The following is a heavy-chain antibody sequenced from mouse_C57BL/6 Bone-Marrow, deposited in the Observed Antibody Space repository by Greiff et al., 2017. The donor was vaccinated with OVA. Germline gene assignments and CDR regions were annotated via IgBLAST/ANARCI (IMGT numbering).Heavy chain of an antibody. CDR1: GYSITSGYY. J-gene: IGHJ3*01. D-gene: IGHD2-5*01. V-gene: IGHV3-6*01. Sequence: DVQLQESGPGLVKPSQSLSLTCSVTGYSITSGYYWNWIRQFPGNKLEWMGYISYDGSNNYNPSLKNRISITRDTSKNQFFLKLNSVTTEDTATYYCARDHYSNSLFAYWGQGTLVTVSA. CDR2: ISYDGSN. CDR3: ARDHYSNSLFAY.